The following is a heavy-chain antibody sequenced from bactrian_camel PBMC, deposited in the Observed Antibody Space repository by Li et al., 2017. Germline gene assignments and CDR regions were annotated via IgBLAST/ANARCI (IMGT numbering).Heavy chain of an antibody. D-gene: IGHD5*01. V-gene: IGHV3S60*01. CDR1: GFTSNNCG. Sequence: HVQLVESGGGSVEAGGSLSLSCTAPGFTSNNCGLAWYRQAPGKEREFVSNISTDGATSYTESVKGRFTISRDNDKNTVSLLLNSLKSEDTALYYCATKQLRGGWDEFNYWGQGTQVTVS. CDR3: ATKQLRGGWDEFNY. CDR2: ISTDGAT. J-gene: IGHJ4*01.